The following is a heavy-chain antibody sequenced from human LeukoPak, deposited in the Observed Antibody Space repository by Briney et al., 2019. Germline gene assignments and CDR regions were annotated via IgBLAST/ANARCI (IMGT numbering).Heavy chain of an antibody. Sequence: TGGSLRLSCAASGFTFSSYWMHWVRHTPGKGLVWASRIKGDGSSTSYADSVKGRFTISRDNAKNTLYLQMNSLRAEDTAVYYCAKSGYARGEYFDYWGQGTLVTVSS. CDR1: GFTFSSYW. CDR2: IKGDGSST. CDR3: AKSGYARGEYFDY. J-gene: IGHJ4*02. V-gene: IGHV3-74*01. D-gene: IGHD3-22*01.